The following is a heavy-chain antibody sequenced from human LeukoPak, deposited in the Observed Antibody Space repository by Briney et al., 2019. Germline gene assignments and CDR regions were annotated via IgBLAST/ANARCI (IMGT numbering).Heavy chain of an antibody. CDR3: AREPTTMIL. Sequence: GGSLRLSCAASGFTFSSYGMHWVRQASGKGLEWVAVISYDGSNKYYADSVKGRFTISRDNSKNSLYLQMNSLRAEDTAVYYCAREPTTMILWGQGTLVTVSS. CDR1: GFTFSSYG. CDR2: ISYDGSNK. D-gene: IGHD3-22*01. V-gene: IGHV3-30*03. J-gene: IGHJ4*02.